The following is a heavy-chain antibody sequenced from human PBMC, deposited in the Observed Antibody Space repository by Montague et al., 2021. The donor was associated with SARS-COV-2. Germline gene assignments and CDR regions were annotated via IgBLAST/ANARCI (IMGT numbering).Heavy chain of an antibody. CDR2: INYCCRT. Sequence: SETLSLTCTSTGGPSSCYLSRSTRKPPGKAPARIGHINYCCRTHFTLSLNCRANLSVDTSNNQLSLKLSSVTAADTAVYYCARLRYYGGNSGFQGLVDYWGQ. J-gene: IGHJ4*02. CDR3: ARLRYYGGNSGFQGLVDY. V-gene: IGHV4-59*08. CDR1: GGPSSCYL. D-gene: IGHD4-23*01.